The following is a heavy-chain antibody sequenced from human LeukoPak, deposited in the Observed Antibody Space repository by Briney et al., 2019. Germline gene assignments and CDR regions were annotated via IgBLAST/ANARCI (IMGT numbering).Heavy chain of an antibody. Sequence: SQTLSLTCAVSGGSISSGGYSWSWIRQPPGKGLEWIGYSYHSGSTYYNPSLKSRVTISVDRSKNQFSLKLSSVTAADTAVYYCARNYYGSGLDYWGQGTLVTVSS. D-gene: IGHD3-10*01. CDR3: ARNYYGSGLDY. CDR2: SYHSGST. CDR1: GGSISSGGYS. V-gene: IGHV4-30-2*01. J-gene: IGHJ4*02.